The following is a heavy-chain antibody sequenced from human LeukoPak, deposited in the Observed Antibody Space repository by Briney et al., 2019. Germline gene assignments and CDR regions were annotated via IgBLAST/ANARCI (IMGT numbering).Heavy chain of an antibody. D-gene: IGHD6-13*01. J-gene: IGHJ5*02. Sequence: SVKVSCKASGGTFSSYAISWVRQAPGQGLEWMGGIIPIFGTANYAQKFQGRVTITADESTSTAYMELSSLRSEDTAVYYCARDVISSSSPEWAFDPWGQGTLVTVSS. CDR2: IIPIFGTA. CDR3: ARDVISSSSPEWAFDP. V-gene: IGHV1-69*13. CDR1: GGTFSSYA.